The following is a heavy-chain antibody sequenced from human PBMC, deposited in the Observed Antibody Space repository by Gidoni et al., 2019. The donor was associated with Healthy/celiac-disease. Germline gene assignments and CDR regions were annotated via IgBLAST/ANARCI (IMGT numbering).Heavy chain of an antibody. CDR3: ARDPGSYCSSTSCQEASWFDP. D-gene: IGHD2-2*01. CDR1: GATFSSYA. Sequence: QVQLVQSGAEVKKPGSSVKVSCKTSGATFSSYANSWVRQAPGKGLEWMGGILPILGTANYAQKFQGRVTITADESTSTAYMELSSLRSEDTAVYYCARDPGSYCSSTSCQEASWFDPWGQGTLVTVSS. J-gene: IGHJ5*02. V-gene: IGHV1-69*01. CDR2: ILPILGTA.